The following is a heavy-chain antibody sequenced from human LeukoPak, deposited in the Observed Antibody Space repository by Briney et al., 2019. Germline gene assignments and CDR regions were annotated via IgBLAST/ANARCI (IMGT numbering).Heavy chain of an antibody. V-gene: IGHV3-21*04. J-gene: IGHJ4*02. D-gene: IGHD2-21*02. CDR2: ISGSSPYT. CDR1: GFTFSTYA. Sequence: GASLRLSCAASGFTFSTYAMIWVRQAPGKGLEWVSSISGSSPYTNYAGSVKGRFTISRDNVKNSLYLQMNSLRAEDTAVYYCARESYCGGDCHIPDYWGQGTLVTVSS. CDR3: ARESYCGGDCHIPDY.